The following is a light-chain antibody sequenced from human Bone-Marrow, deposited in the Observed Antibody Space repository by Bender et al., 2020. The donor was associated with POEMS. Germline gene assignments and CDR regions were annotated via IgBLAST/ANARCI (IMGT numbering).Light chain of an antibody. V-gene: IGLV3-21*01. CDR3: HLWDSSSDHWV. Sequence: SYVLTQPPSVSVAPGKTATITCGGDNLGIKGVHWYQQRPGQAPVLVVYYDTDRPSGIPERFSGSTSGNTATLTISRVEAGDEADYYCHLWDSSSDHWVFGGGTKLTVL. CDR1: NLGIKG. CDR2: YDT. J-gene: IGLJ3*02.